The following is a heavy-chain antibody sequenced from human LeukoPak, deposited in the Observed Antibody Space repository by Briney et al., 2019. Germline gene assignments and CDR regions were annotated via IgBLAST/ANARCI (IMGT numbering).Heavy chain of an antibody. V-gene: IGHV1-69*13. CDR1: GGTFSSYD. CDR3: ARGWLAETTVVTPYNY. CDR2: ITPMFGTA. D-gene: IGHD4-23*01. J-gene: IGHJ4*02. Sequence: SVKVSCKASGGTFSSYDISWLRQAPGQGLEWMGGITPMFGTAKYAQKFQGRVTITAVESMSTAYMELSSLRSEDTAVYYCARGWLAETTVVTPYNYWGQGALVTVSS.